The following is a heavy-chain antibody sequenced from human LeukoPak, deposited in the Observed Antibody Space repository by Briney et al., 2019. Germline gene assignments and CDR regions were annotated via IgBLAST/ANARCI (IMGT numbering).Heavy chain of an antibody. D-gene: IGHD1-26*01. CDR2: IRYDGSNK. V-gene: IGHV3-30*02. CDR3: AKDEGELLAYYYYMDV. CDR1: GFTFSSYG. J-gene: IGHJ6*03. Sequence: TGGSPRLSCAATGFTFSSYGMHWVRPAPRKGLEWVAFIRYDGSNKYYADSVKGRFTISRDNSKNTLYLPMNSLRAEDTAVYYCAKDEGELLAYYYYMDVWGKGTTVTISS.